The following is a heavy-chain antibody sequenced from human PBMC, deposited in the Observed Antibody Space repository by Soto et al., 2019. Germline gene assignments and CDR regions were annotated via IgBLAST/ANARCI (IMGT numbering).Heavy chain of an antibody. D-gene: IGHD1-1*01. Sequence: QVQLVQSGAEVKKPGSSVKVSCKASGGTFSRYAISWVRQTPGQGLEWMGGIIPIFGTANYAQKFQGRVTITADESTSTAYMELSSLRSEDTAVYYCARGAWNDNFNWFDTWGQGTLVTVSS. V-gene: IGHV1-69*12. CDR3: ARGAWNDNFNWFDT. CDR1: GGTFSRYA. J-gene: IGHJ5*02. CDR2: IIPIFGTA.